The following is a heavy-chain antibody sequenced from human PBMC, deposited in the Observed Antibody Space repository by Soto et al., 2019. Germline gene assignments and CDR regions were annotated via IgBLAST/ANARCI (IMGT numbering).Heavy chain of an antibody. CDR2: ITSGNGDT. CDR3: VRENQPRGLYFSYYGVDV. CDR1: GYIFTSYT. Sequence: ASVKVSCKTSGYIFTSYTTHWVRQTPGQRLEWMGWITSGNGDTKYSQKFQGRVTITRDTSASTAYMELSSLRSEDTAVYYCVRENQPRGLYFSYYGVDVWGQGTTVTVSS. V-gene: IGHV1-3*01. D-gene: IGHD3-16*01. J-gene: IGHJ6*02.